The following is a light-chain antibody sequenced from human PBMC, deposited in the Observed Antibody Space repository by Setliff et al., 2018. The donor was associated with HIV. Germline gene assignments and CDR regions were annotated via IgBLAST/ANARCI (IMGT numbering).Light chain of an antibody. Sequence: QSVLTQPPSASGTPGQRVTISCSGSSSNIGSNTVNWYQQLPGTAPKILIYSNNQRPSGVPDRFSGSKSGTSASLAISGLQSEDEADYYCAAWYDSLNGFYVFGTGTKVTVL. CDR2: SNN. J-gene: IGLJ1*01. V-gene: IGLV1-44*01. CDR3: AAWYDSLNGFYV. CDR1: SSNIGSNT.